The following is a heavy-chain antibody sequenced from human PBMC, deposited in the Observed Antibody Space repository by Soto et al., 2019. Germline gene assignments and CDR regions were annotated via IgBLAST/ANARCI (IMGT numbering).Heavy chain of an antibody. CDR2: ISYDGSNK. Sequence: PGGSLRLSCAASGFTFSSYGMHWVRQAPGKGLEWVAVISYDGSNKYYADSVKGRFTISRDNSKNTLYLQMNSLRAEDTAVYYCAGEMSTVKYYHYRLAGWGQGTTVTVAS. CDR1: GFTFSSYG. CDR3: AGEMSTVKYYHYRLAG. J-gene: IGHJ6*02. V-gene: IGHV3-30*03. D-gene: IGHD2-2*01.